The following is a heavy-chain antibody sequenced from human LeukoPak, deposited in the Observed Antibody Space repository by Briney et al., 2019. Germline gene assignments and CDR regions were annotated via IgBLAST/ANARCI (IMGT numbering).Heavy chain of an antibody. CDR3: AKGPYYYDSSGPFDY. CDR1: GFTFDDYA. Sequence: PGGSLRLSCAASGFTFDDYAMHWVRRAPGKGLEWVSGISWNSGSIGYADSVKGRFTISRDNAKNSLYLQMNSLRAEDTALYYCAKGPYYYDSSGPFDYWGQGTLVTVSS. D-gene: IGHD3-22*01. J-gene: IGHJ4*02. V-gene: IGHV3-9*01. CDR2: ISWNSGSI.